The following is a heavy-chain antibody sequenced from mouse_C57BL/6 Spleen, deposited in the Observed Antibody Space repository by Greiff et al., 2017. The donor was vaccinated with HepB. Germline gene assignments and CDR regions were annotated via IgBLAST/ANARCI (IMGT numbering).Heavy chain of an antibody. CDR3: ARRDSYYYGSSYVYAMDY. Sequence: VHLVESGAELVKPGASVKISCKASGYTFTDYYINWVKQRPGQGLEWIGKIGPGSGSTYYNEKFKGKATLTADKSSSTAYMQLSSLTSEDSAVYFCARRDSYYYGSSYVYAMDYWGQGTSVTVSS. J-gene: IGHJ4*01. V-gene: IGHV1-77*01. CDR2: IGPGSGST. D-gene: IGHD1-1*01. CDR1: GYTFTDYY.